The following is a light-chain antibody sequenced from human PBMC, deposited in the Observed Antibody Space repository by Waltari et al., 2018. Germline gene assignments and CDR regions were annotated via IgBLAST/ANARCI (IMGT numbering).Light chain of an antibody. CDR3: AAWDDTLNDLV. J-gene: IGLJ2*01. CDR2: RNT. V-gene: IGLV1-44*01. CDR1: SSNVASHP. Sequence: QSVLTQPPSASGTPGQRVTISCSGSSSNVASHPVNWYQQLPGTAPKLTMQRNTQRPSGVPDRFSASKSGTSISLAISGLRSEDEADYYCAAWDDTLNDLVFGGGTKLTVL.